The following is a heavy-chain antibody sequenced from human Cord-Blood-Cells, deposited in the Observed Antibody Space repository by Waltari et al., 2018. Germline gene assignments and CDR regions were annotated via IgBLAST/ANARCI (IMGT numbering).Heavy chain of an antibody. J-gene: IGHJ4*02. D-gene: IGHD6-6*01. CDR2: INSEGSST. Sequence: EVQLVESGGGLVQPGGSLRLSCAASGFTFSSYWMHWVRQAPGKGLVWGARINSEGSSTSYADSVKGRFTISRDNAKNTLYLQMNILRAEDTAVYYCARDVSSSSGGGMDYWGQGTLVTVSS. CDR3: ARDVSSSSGGGMDY. V-gene: IGHV3-74*01. CDR1: GFTFSSYW.